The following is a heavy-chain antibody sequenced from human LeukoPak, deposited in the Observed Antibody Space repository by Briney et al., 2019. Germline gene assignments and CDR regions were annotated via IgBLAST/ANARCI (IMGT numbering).Heavy chain of an antibody. Sequence: PSETLSLTCTVSGGSISSYYWSWIRQPPGRGLEWIGYIYYSGSTNYNPSLKSRVTISVDTSKNQFSLKLSSVTAADTAVYYCARPPNIRTPNRFDYWGQGTLVTVSS. D-gene: IGHD1-14*01. J-gene: IGHJ4*02. CDR2: IYYSGST. CDR3: ARPPNIRTPNRFDY. V-gene: IGHV4-59*12. CDR1: GGSISSYY.